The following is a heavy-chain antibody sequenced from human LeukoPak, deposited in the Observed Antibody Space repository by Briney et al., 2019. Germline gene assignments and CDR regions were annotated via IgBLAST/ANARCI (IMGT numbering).Heavy chain of an antibody. D-gene: IGHD6-19*01. CDR1: GYSFTSCW. J-gene: IGHJ6*03. Sequence: GESLKISCKGSGYSFTSCWIGWVRQMPGKGLEWMGIIYPGDSDTRYSPSFQGQVTISADKSISTAYLQWSSLKASDTAMYYCARHVLSGWYYMDVWGKGTTVTVSS. CDR2: IYPGDSDT. V-gene: IGHV5-51*01. CDR3: ARHVLSGWYYMDV.